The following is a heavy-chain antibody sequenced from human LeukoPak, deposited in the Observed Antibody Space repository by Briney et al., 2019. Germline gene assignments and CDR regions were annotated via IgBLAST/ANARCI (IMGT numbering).Heavy chain of an antibody. CDR3: AELGITMIGGV. J-gene: IGHJ6*04. CDR1: GRTFSSYE. D-gene: IGHD3-10*02. CDR2: ISSSGSTI. V-gene: IGHV3-48*03. Sequence: GGSLRLFCAASGRTFSSYEMNWVRQAPGKGLEWVSYISSSGSTIYYADSVKGRFTISRDNAKNSLYLQMNSLRAEDTAVYYCAELGITMIGGVWGKGTTVTTSS.